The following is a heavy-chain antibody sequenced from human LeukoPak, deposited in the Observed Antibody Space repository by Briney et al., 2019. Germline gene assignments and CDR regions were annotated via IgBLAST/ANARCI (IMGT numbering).Heavy chain of an antibody. Sequence: SVKVSCKASGYTFTSYGISWVRQAPGQGLEWMGGIIPIFGTANYAQKFQGRVTITADKSTSTAYMELSSLRSEDTAVYYCARGNYYGSGSIGYYYYYMDVWGKGTTVTVSS. CDR3: ARGNYYGSGSIGYYYYYMDV. J-gene: IGHJ6*03. V-gene: IGHV1-69*06. CDR1: GYTFTSYG. CDR2: IIPIFGTA. D-gene: IGHD3-10*01.